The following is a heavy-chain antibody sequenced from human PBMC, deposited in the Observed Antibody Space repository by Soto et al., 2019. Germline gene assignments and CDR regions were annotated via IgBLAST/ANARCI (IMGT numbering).Heavy chain of an antibody. V-gene: IGHV1-69*13. Sequence: SVKVSCKASGGAFSSYAISWVRQAPGQGLEWMGGIIPIFGTANYAQKFQGRVTITADESTSTAYMELSSLRSEDTAVYYCARDTAVLRYFGDPWRAFDIRGQGTMVTVSS. J-gene: IGHJ3*02. CDR2: IIPIFGTA. CDR3: ARDTAVLRYFGDPWRAFDI. CDR1: GGAFSSYA. D-gene: IGHD3-9*01.